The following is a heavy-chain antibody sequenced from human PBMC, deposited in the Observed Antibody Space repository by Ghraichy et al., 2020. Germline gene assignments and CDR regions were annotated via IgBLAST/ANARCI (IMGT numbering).Heavy chain of an antibody. D-gene: IGHD1-26*01. V-gene: IGHV1-69*13. Sequence: SVKVSCKASGGTFSSYAISWVRQAPGQGLEWMGGIIPTFGTANYAQKFQGRVTITADESTSTAYMELSSLRSEDTAVYYCARPGSYGKYYFDYWGQGTLVTVSS. CDR3: ARPGSYGKYYFDY. J-gene: IGHJ4*02. CDR1: GGTFSSYA. CDR2: IIPTFGTA.